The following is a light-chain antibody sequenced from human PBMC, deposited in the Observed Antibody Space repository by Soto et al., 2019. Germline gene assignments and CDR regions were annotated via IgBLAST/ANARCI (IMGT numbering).Light chain of an antibody. Sequence: EIVMTQSPATLSVSPGERATLSFRASQSISSNLAWYQQKPGQAPRLLMFRTSSRATGFPARFSGSGSGTDFTLTISSLEPEDFAVYYCQQRSNWPPITFGQGTRLEIK. CDR1: QSISSN. J-gene: IGKJ5*01. V-gene: IGKV3-11*01. CDR2: RTS. CDR3: QQRSNWPPIT.